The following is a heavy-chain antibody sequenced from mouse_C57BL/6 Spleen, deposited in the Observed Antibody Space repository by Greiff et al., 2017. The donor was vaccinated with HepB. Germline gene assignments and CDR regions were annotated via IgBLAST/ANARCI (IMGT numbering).Heavy chain of an antibody. CDR1: GFTFSDYG. CDR2: ISSGSSTI. Sequence: EVKLMESGGGLVKPGGSLKLSCAASGFTFSDYGMHWVRQAPEKGLEWVAYISSGSSTIYYADTVKGRFTISRDNAKNTLFLQMTSLRSEDTAMYYCASKGFLYHYFDYWGQGTTLTVSS. CDR3: ASKGFLYHYFDY. J-gene: IGHJ2*01. D-gene: IGHD1-1*01. V-gene: IGHV5-17*01.